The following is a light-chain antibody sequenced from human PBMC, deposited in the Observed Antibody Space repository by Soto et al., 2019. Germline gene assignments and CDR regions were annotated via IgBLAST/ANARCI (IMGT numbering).Light chain of an antibody. V-gene: IGKV3-20*01. CDR2: GVS. Sequence: EIVLTQSPGTLSLSPGERATLSCRASQSVTTRYLAWYQQKPCQAPRLLIHGVSSRATGIPDRFSGSGSGTDFILTIIRLEPEDFAVYYCQQFGTSPLVTFGPGTKVDIK. J-gene: IGKJ3*01. CDR1: QSVTTRY. CDR3: QQFGTSPLVT.